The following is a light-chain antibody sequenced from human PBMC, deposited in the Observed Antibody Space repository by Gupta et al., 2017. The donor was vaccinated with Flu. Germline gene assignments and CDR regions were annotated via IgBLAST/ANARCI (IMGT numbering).Light chain of an antibody. CDR1: QGISSY. V-gene: IGKV1-8*01. CDR2: AAS. Sequence: STGDRVTITCRASQGISSYLAWYQQKPGKAPKLLIYAASTLQSGVPSRFSGSGSGTDFTLTISCLQSEDFATYYCQQYYSYPSTFGQGTKVEIK. CDR3: QQYYSYPST. J-gene: IGKJ1*01.